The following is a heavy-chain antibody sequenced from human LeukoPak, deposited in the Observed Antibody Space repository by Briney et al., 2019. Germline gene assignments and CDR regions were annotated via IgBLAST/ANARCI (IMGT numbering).Heavy chain of an antibody. D-gene: IGHD4-17*01. J-gene: IGHJ3*02. CDR3: ARAPPSTVTTGYAFDN. CDR1: GYTFTSYG. Sequence: ASVTVSCKASGYTFTSYGISWVRQAPGQGLEWMGWISAYNGNTNYAQKLQGRVTISTDTYTRTAYMEQRRLRADDTEVYYGARAPPSTVTTGYAFDNWGQGTMVTVSS. CDR2: ISAYNGNT. V-gene: IGHV1-18*01.